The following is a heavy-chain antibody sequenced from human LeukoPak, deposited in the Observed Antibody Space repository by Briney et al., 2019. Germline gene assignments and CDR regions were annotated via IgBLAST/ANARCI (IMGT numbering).Heavy chain of an antibody. V-gene: IGHV3-21*01. CDR2: ISSSSSYI. CDR1: GFTFSSYA. J-gene: IGHJ4*02. Sequence: GGSLRLSCAASGFTFSSYAMSWVRQAPGKGLEWVSSISSSSSYIYYADSVKGRFTISRDNAKNSLYLQMNSLRAEDTAVYYCARDRAIAVAGTVDYWGQGTLVTVSS. CDR3: ARDRAIAVAGTVDY. D-gene: IGHD6-19*01.